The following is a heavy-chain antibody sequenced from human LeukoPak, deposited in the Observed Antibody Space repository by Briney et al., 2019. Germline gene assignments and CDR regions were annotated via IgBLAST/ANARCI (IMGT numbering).Heavy chain of an antibody. CDR1: GFTFSSYS. V-gene: IGHV3-21*01. D-gene: IGHD3-10*01. CDR3: ARHFKDSITMVRGVTSYMDV. J-gene: IGHJ6*03. CDR2: ISSSSSYI. Sequence: GGSLRLPCAASGFTFSSYSMNWVRQAPGKGLEWVSSISSSSSYIYYADSVKGRFTISRDNAKNSLYLQMNSLRAEDTAVYYCARHFKDSITMVRGVTSYMDVWGKGTTVTISS.